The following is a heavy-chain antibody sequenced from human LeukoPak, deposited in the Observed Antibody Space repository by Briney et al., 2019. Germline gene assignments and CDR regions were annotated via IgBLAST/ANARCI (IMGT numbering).Heavy chain of an antibody. J-gene: IGHJ4*02. CDR1: GFTFSNAW. CDR3: TTEEAVGATDTDY. D-gene: IGHD1-26*01. Sequence: GGSLRLSCAASGFTFSNAWMSWVRQAPGKGLEWVGRIKSKTDGGTTDYAAPVKGRFTISRDDSKNTLYLQMNSLKTEDTAVYYCTTEEAVGATDTDYWGQGTLVTVSS. V-gene: IGHV3-15*01. CDR2: IKSKTDGGTT.